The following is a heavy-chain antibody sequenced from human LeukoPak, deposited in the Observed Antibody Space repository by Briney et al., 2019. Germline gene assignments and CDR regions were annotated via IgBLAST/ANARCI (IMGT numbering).Heavy chain of an antibody. CDR3: ARERHFVVVIADAFDI. D-gene: IGHD2-21*01. Sequence: GGSLRLSCAASGFSFSSYAMHWVRQAPGKGLEWVAVISNDGSNEYYAGSVKGRFTISRDNSEDTLYLQMNSLRPEDTALYYCARERHFVVVIADAFDIWGQGTMVTVSS. V-gene: IGHV3-30-3*01. CDR1: GFSFSSYA. J-gene: IGHJ3*02. CDR2: ISNDGSNE.